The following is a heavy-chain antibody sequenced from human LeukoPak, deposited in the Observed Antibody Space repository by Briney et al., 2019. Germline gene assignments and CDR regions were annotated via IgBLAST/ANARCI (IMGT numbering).Heavy chain of an antibody. J-gene: IGHJ4*02. CDR3: ARGVLFTMVRGVPYDY. CDR1: GGTFSSYA. CDR2: IIPIFGTA. D-gene: IGHD3-10*01. Sequence: ASVKVSCMASGGTFSSYAISWVRQAPGQGLEWMGGIIPIFGTANYAQKFQGRVTITADESTSTAYMELSSLRSEDTAVYYCARGVLFTMVRGVPYDYWGQGTLVTVSS. V-gene: IGHV1-69*13.